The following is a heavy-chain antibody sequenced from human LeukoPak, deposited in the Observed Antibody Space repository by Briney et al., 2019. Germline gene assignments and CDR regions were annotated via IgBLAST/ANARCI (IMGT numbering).Heavy chain of an antibody. CDR3: ARLPYCSSATCHNNWFDS. Sequence: GESLKISCKGSGYSFISYWLGWVRQMPGKGLEWMGIIYPGDSDTRYSPSFQGQVTTSADKSISTAYLQWSSLKASDTAMYYCARLPYCSSATCHNNWFDSWGQGTLVTVSS. CDR1: GYSFISYW. D-gene: IGHD2-2*01. J-gene: IGHJ5*01. V-gene: IGHV5-51*01. CDR2: IYPGDSDT.